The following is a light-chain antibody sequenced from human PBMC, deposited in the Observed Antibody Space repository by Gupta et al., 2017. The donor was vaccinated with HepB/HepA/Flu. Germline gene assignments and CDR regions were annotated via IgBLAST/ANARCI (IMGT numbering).Light chain of an antibody. CDR2: GDN. CDR3: QSYDSSLNDYV. J-gene: IGLJ1*01. Sequence: QSVLTQPPSVSGAPGQRVTIPCTGSSSNIGAGYDVHWYQQLPGTAPKLLISGDNNRPSGVPERFSGSKSGTSASLAITGLQAEDEADYYCQSYDSSLNDYVFGTGTKVTVL. CDR1: SSNIGAGYD. V-gene: IGLV1-40*01.